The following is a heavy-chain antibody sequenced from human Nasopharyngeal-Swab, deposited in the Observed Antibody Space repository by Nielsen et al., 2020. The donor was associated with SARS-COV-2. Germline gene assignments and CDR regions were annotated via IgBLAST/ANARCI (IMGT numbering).Heavy chain of an antibody. CDR3: ARVAAGGFDWYSRYYGMDV. Sequence: GESLKISCAASGFTFSSHWMSWVRQAPGKGLEWVANIKQDGSEKYYVDSVKGRFTISRDNAKNSLYLQMNSLRAEDTAVYYCARVAAGGFDWYSRYYGMDVWGQGTTVTVSS. CDR2: IKQDGSEK. V-gene: IGHV3-7*03. J-gene: IGHJ6*02. D-gene: IGHD3-9*01. CDR1: GFTFSSHW.